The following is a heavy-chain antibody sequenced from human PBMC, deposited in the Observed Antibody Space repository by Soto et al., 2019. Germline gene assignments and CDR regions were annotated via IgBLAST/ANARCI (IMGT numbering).Heavy chain of an antibody. J-gene: IGHJ4*02. D-gene: IGHD6-6*01. V-gene: IGHV3-33*01. CDR1: GFTFSSYG. CDR3: ARDRSIAAHQRLPQNAFNY. Sequence: QVQLVESGGGVVQPGRSLRLSCAASGFTFSSYGMHWVRQAPGKGLEWVAVIWYDGSNKYYADSVKGRFTSSRDNSKNTLYLQMNSLRAEDTAVYYCARDRSIAAHQRLPQNAFNYWGQGTLVTVSS. CDR2: IWYDGSNK.